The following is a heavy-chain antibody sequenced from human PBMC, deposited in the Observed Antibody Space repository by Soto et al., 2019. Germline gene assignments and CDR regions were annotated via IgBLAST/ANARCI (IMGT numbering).Heavy chain of an antibody. CDR1: GFTFSSYA. Sequence: GGSLRLSCAASGFTFSSYAMHWVRQAPGKGLEWVAVISYDGSNKYYADSVKGRFTISRDNSKNTLYLQMNSLRAEDTAVYYCARQRWLQLVYFDYWSQGTLVTVSS. CDR3: ARQRWLQLVYFDY. CDR2: ISYDGSNK. V-gene: IGHV3-30-3*01. D-gene: IGHD5-12*01. J-gene: IGHJ4*02.